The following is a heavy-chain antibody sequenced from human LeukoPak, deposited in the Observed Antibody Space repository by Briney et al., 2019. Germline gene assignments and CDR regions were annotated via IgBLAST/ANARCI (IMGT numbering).Heavy chain of an antibody. CDR1: GFTFSNAW. D-gene: IGHD3-10*01. CDR3: TPHGFRYLDY. V-gene: IGHV3-15*01. CDR2: IKNNGDGGTT. Sequence: GGSLRLSCAASGFTFSNAWMSWVRQAPGKGLEWVGRIKNNGDGGTTDYAAPVKGRFTISRDDSKNTLYLQMNSLKTEDTAVYYCTPHGFRYLDYWGQGALVTVSS. J-gene: IGHJ4*02.